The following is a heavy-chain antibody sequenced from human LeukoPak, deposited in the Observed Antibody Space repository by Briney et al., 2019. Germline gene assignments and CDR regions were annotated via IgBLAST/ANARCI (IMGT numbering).Heavy chain of an antibody. CDR2: INHSGST. CDR3: ARDEGSAYPFDY. Sequence: PSETLSLTCAVYGGSFNSYYWSWIRQSPGKGLEWIGEINHSGSTNYNPSLESRVTISVGTSKNQFSLNLNSVTAADTAVYFCARDEGSAYPFDYWGQGTLVTVSS. CDR1: GGSFNSYY. D-gene: IGHD3-22*01. J-gene: IGHJ4*02. V-gene: IGHV4-34*01.